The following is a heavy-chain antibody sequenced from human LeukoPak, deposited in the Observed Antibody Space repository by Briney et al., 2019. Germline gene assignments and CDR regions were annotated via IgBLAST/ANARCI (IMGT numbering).Heavy chain of an antibody. CDR3: AMGYTDYDPPDY. Sequence: GGSLRLSCAASGFTFSNYWMSWVRQAPGKGLEWVSAIGRSALNTYYTDSVKGRFTISRDNSINALYLQMNSLRADDTAVYYCAMGYTDYDPPDYWGRGTLVTVSS. D-gene: IGHD5-12*01. CDR1: GFTFSNYW. V-gene: IGHV3-23*05. CDR2: IGRSALNT. J-gene: IGHJ4*02.